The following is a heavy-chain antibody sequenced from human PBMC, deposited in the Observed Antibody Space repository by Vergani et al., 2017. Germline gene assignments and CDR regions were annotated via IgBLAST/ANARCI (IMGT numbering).Heavy chain of an antibody. D-gene: IGHD3-9*01. Sequence: EVQLVESGGGLVKPGGSLRLSCAASGFTFSNAWMSWVRQAPGKGLEWVGRIKSKTDGGTTDYAAPVKGRFTISRDDSKNTLYLQMNSLKTEDTAVYYCTTDPRSAFHYDILTGYFYGMDVWGQGTTVTVSS. J-gene: IGHJ6*02. CDR2: IKSKTDGGTT. V-gene: IGHV3-15*01. CDR3: TTDPRSAFHYDILTGYFYGMDV. CDR1: GFTFSNAW.